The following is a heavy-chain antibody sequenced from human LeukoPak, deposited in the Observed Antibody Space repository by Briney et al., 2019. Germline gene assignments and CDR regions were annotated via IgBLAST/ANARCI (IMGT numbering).Heavy chain of an antibody. CDR3: ARDQDDMDV. CDR1: GYTFTGYY. V-gene: IGHV1-2*02. CDR2: INPKSGGT. Sequence: GASVKVSCKASGYTFTGYYMHWVRQAPGQGLEWMGWINPKSGGTNFAQGFQGRVTMTRDTSINMAYMELSNQRSDDTAVSDCARDQDDMDVWGQGTTVTVSS. J-gene: IGHJ6*02.